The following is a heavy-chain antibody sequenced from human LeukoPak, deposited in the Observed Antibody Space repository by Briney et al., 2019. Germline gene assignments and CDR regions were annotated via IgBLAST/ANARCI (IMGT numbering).Heavy chain of an antibody. D-gene: IGHD6-13*01. J-gene: IGHJ5*02. V-gene: IGHV3-21*04. CDR1: GFTFSSYS. CDR3: AKDLGGIAAAGTSWFDP. CDR2: ISSSSSYI. Sequence: GGSLRLSCAASGFTFSSYSMNWVRQAPGKGLEWVSSISSSSSYIYYADSVKGRFTISRDNSKNTLYLQMNSLRAEDTAVYYCAKDLGGIAAAGTSWFDPWGQGTLVTVSS.